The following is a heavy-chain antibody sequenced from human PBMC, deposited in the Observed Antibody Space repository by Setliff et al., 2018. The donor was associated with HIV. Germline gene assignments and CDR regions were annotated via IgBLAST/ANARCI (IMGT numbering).Heavy chain of an antibody. V-gene: IGHV1-69*13. CDR3: ATNPEMATINYYYYYMDV. J-gene: IGHJ6*03. D-gene: IGHD5-12*01. CDR2: IIPIFGTP. CDR1: GSTFTSYA. Sequence: GASVKVSCKASGSTFTSYAINWVRQAPGQGLEWMGQIIPIFGTPRYAQKFQGRVTITADESTSTVYMELSSLRSEDTAVYYCATNPEMATINYYYYYMDVWGKGTTVTVSS.